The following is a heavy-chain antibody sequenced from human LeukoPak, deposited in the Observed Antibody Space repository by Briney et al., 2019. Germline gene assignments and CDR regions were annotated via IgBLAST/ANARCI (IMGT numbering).Heavy chain of an antibody. CDR2: INPNSGGT. Sequence: ASVKVSCKASGYTFTGYYMHWVRQAPGQGLEWMGWINPNSGGTNYAQKFQGRVTMTRDTSISTAYMELSRLRSDDTAVYYCARSIVVVKAAGSYXXXGMDVWGQGTTVTVSS. J-gene: IGHJ6*02. D-gene: IGHD2-2*01. CDR3: ARSIVVVKAAGSYXXXGMDV. CDR1: GYTFTGYY. V-gene: IGHV1-2*02.